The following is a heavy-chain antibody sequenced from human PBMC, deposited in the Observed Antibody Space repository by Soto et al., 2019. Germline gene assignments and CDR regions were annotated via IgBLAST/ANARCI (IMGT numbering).Heavy chain of an antibody. J-gene: IGHJ4*02. V-gene: IGHV4-30-4*01. CDR1: GGSISSGDYY. D-gene: IGHD3-16*01. Sequence: SETLSLTCTVSGGSISSGDYYWSWIRQPPGKGLEWIGYIYYSGSTYYNPSLKSRVTISVDTSKNQFSLKLSSVTAADTAVYYCARDLGGGMTLDYWGQGXLVTVYS. CDR3: ARDLGGGMTLDY. CDR2: IYYSGST.